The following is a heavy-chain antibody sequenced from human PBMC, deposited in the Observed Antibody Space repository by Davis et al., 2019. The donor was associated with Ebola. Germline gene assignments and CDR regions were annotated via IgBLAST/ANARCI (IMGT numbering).Heavy chain of an antibody. CDR1: GGTFSSYA. D-gene: IGHD1-26*01. V-gene: IGHV1-69*13. Sequence: SVKVSCKASGGTFSSYAISWVRQAPGQGLEWMGGIIPTFGTTNYAQKFQGRVTITADESTSTAYMELSSLRSEDTAVYYCARVAANPAVGDYYYYYGMDVWGQGTTVTVSS. CDR3: ARVAANPAVGDYYYYYGMDV. CDR2: IIPTFGTT. J-gene: IGHJ6*02.